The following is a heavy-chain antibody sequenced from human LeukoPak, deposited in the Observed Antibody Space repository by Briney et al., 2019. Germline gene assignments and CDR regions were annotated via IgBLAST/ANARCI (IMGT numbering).Heavy chain of an antibody. CDR2: IYYSGST. Sequence: PSETLSLTCTVSGGSISSSSYYWGWIRQPPGKGLEWIGSIYYSGSTYYNPSLKSRVTISVDTSKNQFSLKLSSVTAADTAVYYCARDRSTTVTTLDYWGQGTLVTVSS. D-gene: IGHD4-17*01. J-gene: IGHJ4*02. CDR3: ARDRSTTVTTLDY. V-gene: IGHV4-39*07. CDR1: GGSISSSSYY.